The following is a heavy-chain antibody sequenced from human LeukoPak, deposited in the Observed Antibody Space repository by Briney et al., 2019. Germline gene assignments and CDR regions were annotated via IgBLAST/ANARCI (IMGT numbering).Heavy chain of an antibody. J-gene: IGHJ6*02. V-gene: IGHV3-74*01. D-gene: IGHD3-3*01. CDR2: INSDGSST. Sequence: PGGSLRLSCAASGFTFSSYWMHWVRQAPRKGLVWVSRINSDGSSTSYADSVKGRFTISRDNAKNALYLQMNSLRAEDTAVYYCASRRFLDGYYYGMDVWGQGTTVTVSS. CDR1: GFTFSSYW. CDR3: ASRRFLDGYYYGMDV.